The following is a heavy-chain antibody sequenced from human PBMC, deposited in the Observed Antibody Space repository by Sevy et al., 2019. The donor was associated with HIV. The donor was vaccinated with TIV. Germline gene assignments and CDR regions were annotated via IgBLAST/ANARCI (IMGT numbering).Heavy chain of an antibody. D-gene: IGHD2-2*01. CDR3: ARGSQLLSYGMDV. Sequence: GGSLRLSCAASRFTFSSYSMNWVRQAPGKGLEWVSYISSSSSTIYYSDSVKGRFTISRDNAKNSLYLQMNSLRDEDTAVYYCARGSQLLSYGMDVWGQGTTVTVSS. V-gene: IGHV3-48*02. CDR2: ISSSSSTI. CDR1: RFTFSSYS. J-gene: IGHJ6*02.